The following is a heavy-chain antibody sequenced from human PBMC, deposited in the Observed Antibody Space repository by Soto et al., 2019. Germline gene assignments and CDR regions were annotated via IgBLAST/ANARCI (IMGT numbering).Heavy chain of an antibody. V-gene: IGHV3-33*01. CDR3: ARETTAYSSGWYYFDY. J-gene: IGHJ4*02. CDR2: IWYDGSSK. CDR1: GFTFSSYG. D-gene: IGHD6-19*01. Sequence: PGGSLRLSCAASGFTFSSYGMHWVRQAPGKGLEWVAVIWYDGSSKYYADSVKGRFTISRDNSKNTLYLQMNSLRAEDTAVYYCARETTAYSSGWYYFDYWGQGTLVTVSS.